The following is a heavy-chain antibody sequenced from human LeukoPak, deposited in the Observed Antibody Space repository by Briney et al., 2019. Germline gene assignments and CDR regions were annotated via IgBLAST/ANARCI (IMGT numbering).Heavy chain of an antibody. CDR2: INHSGST. D-gene: IGHD4-17*01. CDR3: ARLLYGDYATLRYYYYYMDV. J-gene: IGHJ6*03. Sequence: SETLSLTCAVYGGSFSGYYWSWIRQPPGKGLEWIGEINHSGSTNYNPSLKSRVTISIDTSKNQFSLKLSSVTAADTAVYYCARLLYGDYATLRYYYYYMDVWGKGTTVTISS. V-gene: IGHV4-34*01. CDR1: GGSFSGYY.